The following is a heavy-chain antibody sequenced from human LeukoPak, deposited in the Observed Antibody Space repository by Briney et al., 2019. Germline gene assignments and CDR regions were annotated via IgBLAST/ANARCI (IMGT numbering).Heavy chain of an antibody. Sequence: PAGSLRLSCAASRFTFSSYAMHWVRQAPGKGLEWVAVISYDGSNKYYADSVKGRFTISRDNSKNTLYLQMNSLRGEDTAVYYCASWAGAAAGFSGPFDYWGQGTLVTVSS. J-gene: IGHJ4*02. V-gene: IGHV3-30*04. CDR3: ASWAGAAAGFSGPFDY. CDR2: ISYDGSNK. CDR1: RFTFSSYA. D-gene: IGHD6-13*01.